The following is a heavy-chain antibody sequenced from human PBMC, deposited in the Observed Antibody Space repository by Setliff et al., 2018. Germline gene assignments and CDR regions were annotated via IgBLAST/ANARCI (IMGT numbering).Heavy chain of an antibody. CDR3: ARGGMAAANRKGVFEY. D-gene: IGHD6-13*01. CDR2: ISPGGGSA. Sequence: ASVKVSCKASGDTFNTYTLSWVRQAPGQGLEWMGVISPGGGSASYAEKFQGRVTMTRDTSTSTFYMEVNILRSDDTAVYYCARGGMAAANRKGVFEYWGQGTLVTVSS. CDR1: GDTFNTYT. J-gene: IGHJ4*02. V-gene: IGHV1-46*02.